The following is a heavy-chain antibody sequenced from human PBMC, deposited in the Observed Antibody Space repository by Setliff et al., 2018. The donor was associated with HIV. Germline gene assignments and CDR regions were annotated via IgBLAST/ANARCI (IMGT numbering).Heavy chain of an antibody. D-gene: IGHD3-10*01. J-gene: IGHJ6*04. Sequence: ASVKVSCKPPGHTFTNYDIHWLRRATGQGLEWMGWMNPNTGFFGYALKFQARVTMTRYTSISTAYMELSSLTSEDTAVYYCTRGKGVGGVVITGGLDVWGKGTTVTVSS. CDR1: GHTFTNYD. V-gene: IGHV1-8*02. CDR3: TRGKGVGGVVITGGLDV. CDR2: MNPNTGFF.